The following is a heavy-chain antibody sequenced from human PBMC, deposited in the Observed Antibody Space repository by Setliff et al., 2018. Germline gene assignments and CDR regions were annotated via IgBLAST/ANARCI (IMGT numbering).Heavy chain of an antibody. CDR1: GGTFSNFA. CDR2: IIPMFRTP. CDR3: ARVQWEIAVKFHYNRMDV. D-gene: IGHD1-26*01. J-gene: IGHJ6*04. V-gene: IGHV1-69*05. Sequence: SVKVSCKASGGTFSNFAISWVRQAPGQGFEWLGGIIPMFRTPEYAQKFQGRVTISTDESRTAVYMELSSLRFDDTAVYYCARVQWEIAVKFHYNRMDVWGEGTQVTVSP.